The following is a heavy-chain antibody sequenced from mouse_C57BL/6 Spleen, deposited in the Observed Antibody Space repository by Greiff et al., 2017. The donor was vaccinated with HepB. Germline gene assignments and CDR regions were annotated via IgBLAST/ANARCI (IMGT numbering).Heavy chain of an antibody. CDR3: TRDDGYYPFDY. CDR1: GYTFTDYE. Sequence: VQLVESGAELVRPGASVTLSCKASGYTFTDYEMHWVKQTPVHGLEWIGAIDPETGGTAYNQKFKGKAILTADKSSSTAYMELRSLTSEDSAVYYCTRDDGYYPFDYWGQGTTLTVSS. D-gene: IGHD2-3*01. J-gene: IGHJ2*01. CDR2: IDPETGGT. V-gene: IGHV1-15*01.